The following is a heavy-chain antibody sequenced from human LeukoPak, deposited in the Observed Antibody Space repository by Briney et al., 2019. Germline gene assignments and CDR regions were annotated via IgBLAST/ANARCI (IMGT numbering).Heavy chain of an antibody. CDR1: GFTFSSYA. CDR2: ISGSGDST. J-gene: IGHJ4*02. V-gene: IGHV3-23*01. CDR3: ARWLRRPIDY. D-gene: IGHD5-12*01. Sequence: GGSLRLSCAASGFTFSSYAMSWVRQAPGKGLEWVSAISGSGDSTYYADSVKGRFTISRDNSRRTLYLQMNNLRAEDTAVYYCARWLRRPIDYWGQGTLVTVSS.